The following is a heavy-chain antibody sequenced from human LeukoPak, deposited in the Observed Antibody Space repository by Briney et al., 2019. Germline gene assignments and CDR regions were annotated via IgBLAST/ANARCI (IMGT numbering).Heavy chain of an antibody. CDR3: ARGHLGRFGKKNDY. CDR1: GFTFSSYS. CDR2: ISSSSSYI. J-gene: IGHJ4*02. V-gene: IGHV3-21*01. Sequence: GGSLRLSCAASGFTFSSYSMNWVRRALGKGLEWVSSISSSSSYIYYADSVKGRFTISRDNAKNSLYLQMNSLRAEDTAVYYCARGHLGRFGKKNDYWGQGTLVTVSS. D-gene: IGHD3-10*01.